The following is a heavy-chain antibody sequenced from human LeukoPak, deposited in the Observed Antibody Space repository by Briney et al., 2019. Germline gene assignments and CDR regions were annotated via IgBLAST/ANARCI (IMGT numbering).Heavy chain of an antibody. Sequence: GGSLRLSCVASGFTFSSHNMNWVRQAPGKGLEWVSSISYSGPHMFYADSVRGRFTISRDNAENSLFLQMNSLRAEDTAVYFCASNDYRDEGIDSWGQGTLVTVSS. D-gene: IGHD4-17*01. CDR2: ISYSGPHM. J-gene: IGHJ4*02. CDR1: GFTFSSHN. V-gene: IGHV3-21*01. CDR3: ASNDYRDEGIDS.